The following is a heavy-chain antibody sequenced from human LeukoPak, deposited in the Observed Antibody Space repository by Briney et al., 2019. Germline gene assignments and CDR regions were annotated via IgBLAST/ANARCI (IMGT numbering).Heavy chain of an antibody. V-gene: IGHV3-30*18. Sequence: PGGSLRLSCAASGFTFSNAYMNWVRQAPGKGPECVAVVSFDGRKTYYAGFAEGRFTISRDDSNSMVYLQMNSLRTEDTAVYHCVKRGGGDHGLDVWGQGTTVVVS. D-gene: IGHD2-21*02. CDR1: GFTFSNAY. J-gene: IGHJ6*02. CDR3: VKRGGGDHGLDV. CDR2: VSFDGRKT.